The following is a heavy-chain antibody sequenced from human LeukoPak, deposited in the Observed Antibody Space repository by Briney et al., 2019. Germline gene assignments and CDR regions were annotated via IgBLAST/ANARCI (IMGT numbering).Heavy chain of an antibody. J-gene: IGHJ4*02. D-gene: IGHD4-11*01. CDR1: GYTFSGYY. CDR3: ARGSEDYSNYEALDY. V-gene: IGHV1-2*02. CDR2: MNPSSGGT. Sequence: GASLKLSCKASGYTFSGYYMSWVRQAPGQGLEWMGGMNPSSGGTNYAQKLKGRVTMTRDTSISTAYMELSRLRSDDTAVYDCARGSEDYSNYEALDYWGQGTLVTVSS.